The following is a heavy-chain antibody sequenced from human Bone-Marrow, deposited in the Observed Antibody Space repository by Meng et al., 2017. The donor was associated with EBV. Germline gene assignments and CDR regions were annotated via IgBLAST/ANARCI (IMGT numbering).Heavy chain of an antibody. CDR3: ARVYIPTTAAALFDY. J-gene: IGHJ4*02. V-gene: IGHV1-3*01. D-gene: IGHD6-13*01. CDR2: INPGNGHT. CDR1: GYTFITYA. Sequence: QVQLVQSGAEVKKPGASVKVSCKASGYTFITYAIYWVRQAPGQTLEWMGWINPGNGHTRYSQKFQGRLTFIRDTSASTAYMELSSLRSEDTAVYYCARVYIPTTAAALFDYWGQGTLVTGSS.